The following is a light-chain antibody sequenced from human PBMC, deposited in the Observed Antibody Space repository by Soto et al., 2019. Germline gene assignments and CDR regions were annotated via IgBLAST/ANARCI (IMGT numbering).Light chain of an antibody. CDR1: SSDVDSYNY. J-gene: IGLJ3*02. V-gene: IGLV2-14*03. CDR2: DVS. Sequence: QSALTQPAAVSGSPGQSITISCTGTSSDVDSYNYVSWYQQHPGKAPKLMIYDVSNRPSGVSNRFSGSKSGNTASLTISGLQAEDEADYYCSSYTSSSTWVFGGGTKVTVL. CDR3: SSYTSSSTWV.